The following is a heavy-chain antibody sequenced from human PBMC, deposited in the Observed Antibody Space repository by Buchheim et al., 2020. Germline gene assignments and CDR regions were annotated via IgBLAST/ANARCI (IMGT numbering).Heavy chain of an antibody. J-gene: IGHJ5*02. CDR1: GFTFSSYG. CDR2: ISYDGSNK. V-gene: IGHV3-30*18. Sequence: QVQLVESGGGVVQPGRSLRLSCAASGFTFSSYGMHWVRQAPGKGLEWVAVISYDGSNKYYADSVKGRFTISRENSKNTLYLQMNSLRAEDTAVYYCAKTDYGDYASGFDPWGQGTL. D-gene: IGHD4-17*01. CDR3: AKTDYGDYASGFDP.